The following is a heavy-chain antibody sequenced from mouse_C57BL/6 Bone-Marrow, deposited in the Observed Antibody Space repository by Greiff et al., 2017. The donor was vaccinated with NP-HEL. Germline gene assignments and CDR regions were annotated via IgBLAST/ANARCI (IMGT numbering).Heavy chain of an antibody. CDR3: AKIYYGNYVRYYAMDY. Sequence: VQLVESGPGLVQPSQSLSITCTVSGFSLTSYGVHWVRQSPGKGLEWLGVIWRGGSTDYNAAFMSRLSITKDNSKSQVFFKMNSLQADDTAIYYCAKIYYGNYVRYYAMDYWGQGTSVTVSS. CDR1: GFSLTSYG. D-gene: IGHD2-1*01. V-gene: IGHV2-5*01. CDR2: IWRGGST. J-gene: IGHJ4*01.